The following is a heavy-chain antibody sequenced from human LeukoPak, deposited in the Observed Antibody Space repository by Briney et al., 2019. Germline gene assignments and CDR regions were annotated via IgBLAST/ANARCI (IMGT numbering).Heavy chain of an antibody. Sequence: GGSLRSSCAASGFTFSGYWMSWVRQAPGKGLEWVANIKQDESETYYVDSMKGRFTISRDNAKNSLFLQMDSLRAEDTAVYFCAREVSHWFFDVWGRGAMVTVSS. CDR2: IKQDESET. CDR3: AREVSHWFFDV. V-gene: IGHV3-7*01. CDR1: GFTFSGYW. J-gene: IGHJ2*01.